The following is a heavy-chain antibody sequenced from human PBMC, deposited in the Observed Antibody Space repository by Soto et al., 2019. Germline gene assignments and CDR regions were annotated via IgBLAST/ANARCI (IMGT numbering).Heavy chain of an antibody. Sequence: GGSLKLSCAASGFTFSSYAMSWVRQTPGKGLEWVSGVLGGGGSTFYADSVKGRFTISRDNSKNTLYVQMNSLRAEDTAIYYCARKGPPRDAFDIWGQGTMVTVSS. CDR2: VLGGGGST. CDR3: ARKGPPRDAFDI. CDR1: GFTFSSYA. J-gene: IGHJ3*02. V-gene: IGHV3-23*01.